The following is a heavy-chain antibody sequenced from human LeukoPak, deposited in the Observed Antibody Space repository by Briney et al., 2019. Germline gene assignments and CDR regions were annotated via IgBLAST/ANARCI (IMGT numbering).Heavy chain of an antibody. CDR3: AEGGATTPLDY. D-gene: IGHD1-26*01. CDR2: ISAYNGNT. V-gene: IGHV1-18*04. J-gene: IGHJ4*02. Sequence: GASVKVSCKASGYTFIDYYIHLVRQAPGQGLEWMGWISAYNGNTNYAQKLQGRVSMTTDTSTSTAYMELRSLRSDATAVYYRAEGGATTPLDYWGQGTLVTVSS. CDR1: GYTFIDYY.